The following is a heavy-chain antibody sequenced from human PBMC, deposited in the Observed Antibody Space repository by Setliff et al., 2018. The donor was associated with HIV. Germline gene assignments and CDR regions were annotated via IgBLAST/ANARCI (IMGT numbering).Heavy chain of an antibody. D-gene: IGHD1-1*01. Sequence: PGGSLRLSCEAAGFTFSTYDMSWVRQAPGKGLEWVSGITGTGGTTDYAESVKGRFTISRDNSKNMLYLQMNSLRAEDTAFYYCARHGTPYNKYGGNWFDPWGQGTLVTVSS. V-gene: IGHV3-23*01. CDR3: ARHGTPYNKYGGNWFDP. CDR1: GFTFSTYD. J-gene: IGHJ5*02. CDR2: ITGTGGTT.